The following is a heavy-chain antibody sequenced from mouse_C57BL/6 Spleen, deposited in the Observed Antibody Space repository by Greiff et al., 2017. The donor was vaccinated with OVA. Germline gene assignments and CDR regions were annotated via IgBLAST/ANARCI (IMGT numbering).Heavy chain of an antibody. Sequence: EVKLMESGPVLVKPGASVKMSCKASGYTFTDYYMNWVKQSHGKSLEWIGVINPYNGGTSYNQKFKGKATLTVDKSSSTAYMELNSLTSEDSAVYYCARSPTVVAPYFDYWGQGTTLTVSS. CDR3: ARSPTVVAPYFDY. CDR1: GYTFTDYY. D-gene: IGHD1-1*01. V-gene: IGHV1-19*01. J-gene: IGHJ2*01. CDR2: INPYNGGT.